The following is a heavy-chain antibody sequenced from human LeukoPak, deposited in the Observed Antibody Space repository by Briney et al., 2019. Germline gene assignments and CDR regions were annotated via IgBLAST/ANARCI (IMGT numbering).Heavy chain of an antibody. D-gene: IGHD5-24*01. CDR1: GGTFSSYA. V-gene: IGHV1-69*05. CDR2: IIPIFGTA. CDR3: ARIRDGYNDAYDI. J-gene: IGHJ3*02. Sequence: GASVKVSCKASGGTFSSYAISWVRQAPGQGLECMGGIIPIFGTANYAQNFQGRVTMTSDTSARTVYMELSSLRSEDTAIYYCARIRDGYNDAYDIWGQGTVVTVPS.